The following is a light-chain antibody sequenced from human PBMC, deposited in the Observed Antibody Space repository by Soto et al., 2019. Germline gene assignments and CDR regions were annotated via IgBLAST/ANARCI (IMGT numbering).Light chain of an antibody. V-gene: IGKV1-9*01. Sequence: DIQLTQSPSFLSASVGDRVTLTCRASQGISSYLAWYQQKPGKAPNLLIYAASTLQSGVPSRFSGSGSWTEFTLTISSLQAEDLATYYCQQLNSYPVTFGGGTKVEIK. CDR3: QQLNSYPVT. CDR1: QGISSY. J-gene: IGKJ4*01. CDR2: AAS.